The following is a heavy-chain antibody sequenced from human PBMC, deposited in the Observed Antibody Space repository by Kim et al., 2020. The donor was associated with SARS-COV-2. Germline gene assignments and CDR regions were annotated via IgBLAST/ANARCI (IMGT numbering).Heavy chain of an antibody. Sequence: SETLSLTCAVSGGSISSSNWWSWVRQPPGKGLEWIGEIYHSGSTNYNPSLKSRVTISVDKSKNQFSLKLSSVTAADTAVYYCARSTARYCSGGSCYGVGTNYGYFDYWGQGTLVTVSS. D-gene: IGHD2-15*01. CDR1: GGSISSSNW. J-gene: IGHJ4*02. V-gene: IGHV4-4*02. CDR2: IYHSGST. CDR3: ARSTARYCSGGSCYGVGTNYGYFDY.